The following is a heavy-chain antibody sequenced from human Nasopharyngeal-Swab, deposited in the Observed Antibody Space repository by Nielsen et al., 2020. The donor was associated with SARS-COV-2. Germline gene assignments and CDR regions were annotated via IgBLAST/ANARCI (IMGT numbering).Heavy chain of an antibody. D-gene: IGHD4-17*01. CDR2: ISYDGSNE. CDR3: AKDVHGDYGGIDY. V-gene: IGHV3-30*18. CDR1: GFTFRSSG. Sequence: GESLKISCAASGFTFRSSGMDWVRQAPGKGLEWVAVISYDGSNEYYGDSVKGRFTISRDNSKNTLYLQMNSLRVDDTAVYYCAKDVHGDYGGIDYWGQGILVTVSS. J-gene: IGHJ4*02.